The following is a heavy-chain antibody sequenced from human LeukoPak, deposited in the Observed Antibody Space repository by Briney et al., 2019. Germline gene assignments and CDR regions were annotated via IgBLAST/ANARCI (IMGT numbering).Heavy chain of an antibody. CDR3: ARLGYNGGWYQYYFEY. CDR2: VYYSGTT. CDR1: GASISTSAYY. J-gene: IGHJ4*02. Sequence: PSETLSLTCAVSGASISTSAYYWGWIRRPPGKGLQWIGSVYYSGTTYYNPSLQSRVTISVDTSKNQFSLELTSVTAADAAVYYCARLGYNGGWYQYYFEYWGLGTLVTVSS. D-gene: IGHD6-19*01. V-gene: IGHV4-39*01.